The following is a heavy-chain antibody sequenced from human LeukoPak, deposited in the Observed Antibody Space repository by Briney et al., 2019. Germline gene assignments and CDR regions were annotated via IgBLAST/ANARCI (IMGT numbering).Heavy chain of an antibody. D-gene: IGHD3-3*01. V-gene: IGHV3-21*04. J-gene: IGHJ4*02. CDR2: ISSSSSYI. CDR1: GFTFSSYS. Sequence: KPGGSLRLSCAASGFTFSSYSMNWVRQAPGKGLEWVSSISSSSSYIYYADSVKGRFTISRDNSKNTLYLQMNSLRAEDTAVYYCAREAVCHSWSGYYTGFDYWGQGTLVTVSS. CDR3: AREAVCHSWSGYYTGFDY.